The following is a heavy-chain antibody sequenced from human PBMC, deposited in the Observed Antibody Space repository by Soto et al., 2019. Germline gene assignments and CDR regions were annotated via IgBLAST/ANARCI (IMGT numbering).Heavy chain of an antibody. CDR3: ARARGGIAAAGTGWYFDL. V-gene: IGHV4-31*03. CDR2: IYYRGST. D-gene: IGHD6-13*01. J-gene: IGHJ2*01. CDR1: GGSISSGGYY. Sequence: QVQLQESGPGLVKPSQTLSLTCTVSGGSISSGGYYWSWIRQHPGKGLEWIGYIYYRGSTYYNPTLKSRVTISVDTSKNQFSLKLSSVTAADTAVYYCARARGGIAAAGTGWYFDLWGRGNLVTVSS.